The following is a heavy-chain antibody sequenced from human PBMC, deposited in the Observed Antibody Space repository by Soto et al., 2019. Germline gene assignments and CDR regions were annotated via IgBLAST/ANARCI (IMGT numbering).Heavy chain of an antibody. J-gene: IGHJ4*02. CDR1: GFTFNNYA. V-gene: IGHV3-23*01. D-gene: IGHD3-10*01. CDR2: ISGGGDTT. CDR3: AKGRGGSGCLTPRVDF. Sequence: EVQLLESGGGLVQPGGSLRLSCAASGFTFNNYAMTWVRQAPGKGLEWVSAISGGGDTTSYADSVKGRFTVSRDGSKNTQNLQMSSLRAEDKALYYCAKGRGGSGCLTPRVDFWGQGTLVTVSS.